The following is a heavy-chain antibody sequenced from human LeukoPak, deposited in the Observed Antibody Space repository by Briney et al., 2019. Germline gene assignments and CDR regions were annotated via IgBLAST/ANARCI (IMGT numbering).Heavy chain of an antibody. CDR1: GFSFITYY. D-gene: IGHD3-22*01. CDR2: IRQDGSDK. V-gene: IGHV3-7*01. CDR3: ATTWYYHHSSGFGTFVH. J-gene: IGHJ4*02. Sequence: PGGSLRLSCAASGFSFITYYMSWVRQAPGKGLEWVAHIRQDGSDKYYVDSVKGRFTISRDNAKSSLYLQMNSLRTVDTAIYFCATTWYYHHSSGFGTFVHWGQGALVTVSS.